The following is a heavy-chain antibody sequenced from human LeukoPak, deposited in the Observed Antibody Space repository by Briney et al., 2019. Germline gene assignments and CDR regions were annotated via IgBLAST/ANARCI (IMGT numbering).Heavy chain of an antibody. CDR2: INPNSGGT. D-gene: IGHD1-26*01. V-gene: IGHV1-2*02. CDR3: ARVYEELGSAFDI. CDR1: GYTFTGYY. J-gene: IGHJ3*02. Sequence: GASVTVSCKASGYTFTGYYMHWVRQAPGQGLEWMGWINPNSGGTNYAQKFQGRVTMTRDMSISTAYMELSRLRSDDTAVYYCARVYEELGSAFDIWGQGTMVTVSS.